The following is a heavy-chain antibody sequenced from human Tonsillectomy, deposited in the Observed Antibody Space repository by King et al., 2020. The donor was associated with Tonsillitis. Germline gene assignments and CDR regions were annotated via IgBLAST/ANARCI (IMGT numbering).Heavy chain of an antibody. CDR3: ARQREVYGSGSYALAY. J-gene: IGHJ4*02. CDR1: GFTFSSFA. Sequence: VKLVQSGGGVVQPGTSLRLSCAASGFTFSSFAMHWVRQAPGMGLEWMTLISFDGTNIHSADSVKGRFTVSRDNSKNTLYLQMHSLRTEDTAIYYCARQREVYGSGSYALAYWGQGTPVTVSS. D-gene: IGHD3-10*01. CDR2: ISFDGTNI. V-gene: IGHV3-30-3*01.